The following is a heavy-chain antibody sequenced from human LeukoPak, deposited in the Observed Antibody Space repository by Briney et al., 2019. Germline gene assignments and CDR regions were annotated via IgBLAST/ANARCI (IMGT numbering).Heavy chain of an antibody. V-gene: IGHV1-69*04. CDR1: GGTFSSYA. Sequence: SVKVSCKASGGTFSSYAISWVRQAPGQGLEWMGRIIPIFGIANYAQKFQGRVTITADKSTSAAYMELSSLRSEDTAVYYCARNSIVGATLRVSNWFDPWGQGTLVTVSS. J-gene: IGHJ5*02. CDR2: IIPIFGIA. CDR3: ARNSIVGATLRVSNWFDP. D-gene: IGHD1-26*01.